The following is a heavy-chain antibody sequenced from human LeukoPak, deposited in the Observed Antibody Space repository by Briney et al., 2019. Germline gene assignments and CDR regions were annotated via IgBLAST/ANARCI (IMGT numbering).Heavy chain of an antibody. CDR3: ARDCARCQGVFDI. J-gene: IGHJ3*02. CDR1: GYTFAGHW. D-gene: IGHD6-6*01. V-gene: IGHV1-2*02. Sequence: GASVKVSCKASGYTFAGHWIHWVRQAPGQGLEWMASITPYNADRSSAQRFQDRFTMTLDTSISTAYMELSRLTFDDTAVYYCARDCARCQGVFDIWGQGTMVSVSS. CDR2: ITPYNADR.